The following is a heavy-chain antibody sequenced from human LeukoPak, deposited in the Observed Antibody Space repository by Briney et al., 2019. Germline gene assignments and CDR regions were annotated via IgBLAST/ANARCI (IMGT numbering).Heavy chain of an antibody. J-gene: IGHJ4*02. CDR1: GFTFSSYA. CDR2: IRGSGGST. Sequence: GGSLRLSCAASGFTFSSYAMSWVRQAPGRGLEWVSAIRGSGGSTYYADSVKGRFTISRDNSKNTLYLQMNSLRAEDTAIYYCAKDGTYSRGWEVDYWGQGTLVTVSS. V-gene: IGHV3-23*01. CDR3: AKDGTYSRGWEVDY. D-gene: IGHD6-19*01.